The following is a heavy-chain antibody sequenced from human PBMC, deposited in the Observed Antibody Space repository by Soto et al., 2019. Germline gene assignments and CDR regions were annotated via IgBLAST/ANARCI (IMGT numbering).Heavy chain of an antibody. J-gene: IGHJ6*02. CDR3: ARASMQSRGYSYGHGGMDV. CDR2: IDPSDSYT. Sequence: EVQLVQSGAEVKKPGESLRISCKGSGYSFTKYWISWVCQMPGKGLEWMGRIDPSDSYTNYSPSFQGHVTISADKSISTAYLQWSSLKASDTAMYYCARASMQSRGYSYGHGGMDVWGQGTTVTVSS. V-gene: IGHV5-10-1*01. CDR1: GYSFTKYW. D-gene: IGHD5-18*01.